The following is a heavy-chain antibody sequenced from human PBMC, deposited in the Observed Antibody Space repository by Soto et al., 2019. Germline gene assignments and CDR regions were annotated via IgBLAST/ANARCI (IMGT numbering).Heavy chain of an antibody. Sequence: SETLSLTCTVSGGSISSYYWSWIRQPPGKGLEWIGYVYYSGSTNYNPSLKSRVTISVDTSKNQFSLKLSSVTAADTAVYYCARMEVDWWFDPWGQGTLVNVSS. CDR1: GGSISSYY. J-gene: IGHJ5*02. V-gene: IGHV4-59*01. CDR3: ARMEVDWWFDP. CDR2: VYYSGST. D-gene: IGHD3-9*01.